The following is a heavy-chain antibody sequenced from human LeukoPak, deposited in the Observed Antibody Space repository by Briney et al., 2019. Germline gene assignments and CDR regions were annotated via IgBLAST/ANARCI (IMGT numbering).Heavy chain of an antibody. Sequence: SVKVSCKASGGTFSSYAISWVRQAPGQGLEWMGGIIPIFGTANYAQKFQGRVTITADESTSTAYMELSSLRSEDTAVYYCAIKTTVTTLGAYYYYSMDVWGQGTTVTVSS. V-gene: IGHV1-69*13. CDR1: GGTFSSYA. D-gene: IGHD4-17*01. CDR3: AIKTTVTTLGAYYYYSMDV. CDR2: IIPIFGTA. J-gene: IGHJ6*02.